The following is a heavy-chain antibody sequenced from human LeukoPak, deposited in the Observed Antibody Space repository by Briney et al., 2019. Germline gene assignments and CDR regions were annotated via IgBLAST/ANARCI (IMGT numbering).Heavy chain of an antibody. CDR2: IMQDGSDE. J-gene: IGHJ4*02. D-gene: IGHD4-23*01. CDR3: ARVRWLDY. V-gene: IGHV3-7*03. CDR1: GFIFSSYW. Sequence: GGSLRISCAASGFIFSSYWMSWVGQAIGEGLEWLANIMQDGSDETYVDSVKGRFTISRDNAKNSLYLQMNSLRAEDTAVYYCARVRWLDYWGQGTLVTVSS.